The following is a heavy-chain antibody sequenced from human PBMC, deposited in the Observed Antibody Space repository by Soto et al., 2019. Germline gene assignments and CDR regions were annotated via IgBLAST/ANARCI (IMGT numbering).Heavy chain of an antibody. CDR2: IIPIFGTA. Sequence: GASVKVSCKASGGTFSSYAISWVRQAPGQGLEWMGGIIPIFGTANYAQKFQGRVTITADESTSTAYMELSSLRSEDTAVYYCARSYWGLPHYGMDVWGQGTTVTVSS. CDR1: GGTFSSYA. D-gene: IGHD7-27*01. J-gene: IGHJ6*02. V-gene: IGHV1-69*13. CDR3: ARSYWGLPHYGMDV.